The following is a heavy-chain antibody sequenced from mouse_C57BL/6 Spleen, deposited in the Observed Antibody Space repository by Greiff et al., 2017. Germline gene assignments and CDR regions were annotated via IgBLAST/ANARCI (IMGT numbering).Heavy chain of an antibody. D-gene: IGHD1-1*01. CDR3: AKLYYYGSRGGYFDV. CDR2: IYPRDGST. V-gene: IGHV1-78*01. Sequence: VQLQESDAELVKPGASVKISCKVSGYTFTDHTIHWMKQRPEQGLEWIGYIYPRDGSTKYNEKFKGKATLTADKSSSTAYMQLNSLTSEDSAVYFCAKLYYYGSRGGYFDVWGTGTTVTVSS. CDR1: GYTFTDHT. J-gene: IGHJ1*03.